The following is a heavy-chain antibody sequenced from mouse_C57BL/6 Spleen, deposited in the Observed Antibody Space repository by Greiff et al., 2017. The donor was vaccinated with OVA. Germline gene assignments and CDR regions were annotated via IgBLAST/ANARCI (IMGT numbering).Heavy chain of an antibody. CDR3: ARIPDYGSYFDY. D-gene: IGHD1-1*01. J-gene: IGHJ2*01. CDR2: INPNNGGT. CDR1: GYTFTDYN. Sequence: EVQLQQSGPELVKPGASVKMSCKASGYTFTDYNMHWVKQSHGKSLEWIGYINPNNGGTSYNQKFKGKATLTVNKSSSTAYMELRSLTSEDSAVYYCARIPDYGSYFDYWGKGTTLTVSS. V-gene: IGHV1-22*01.